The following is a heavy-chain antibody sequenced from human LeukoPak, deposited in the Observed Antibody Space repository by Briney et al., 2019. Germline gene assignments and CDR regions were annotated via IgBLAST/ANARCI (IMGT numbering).Heavy chain of an antibody. CDR1: GFTFRSYC. J-gene: IGHJ3*02. V-gene: IGHV3-7*01. CDR2: IKQDGSEK. CDR3: AREDLGRFDAFDI. Sequence: PGGSLRLSCVASGFTFRSYCMSWVRQAPWKGLEWVANIKQDGSEKYYVDSVKGRFNISRDNAKNSLSLQMNSLRGEDTAVYYCAREDLGRFDAFDIWGQGTMVTVSS.